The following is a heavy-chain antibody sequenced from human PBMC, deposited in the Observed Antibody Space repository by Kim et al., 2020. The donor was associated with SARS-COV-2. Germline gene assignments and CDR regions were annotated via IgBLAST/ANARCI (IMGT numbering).Heavy chain of an antibody. Sequence: GGSLRLSCAASGFTFSSYEMNWVRQAPGKGLEWISYISSSGSTTNYADSLKGRFTISRDNAKSSLYLLINSLRVDDTAIYYCARERGGWSFDYWGQGTLVTVSS. CDR2: ISSSGSTT. J-gene: IGHJ4*02. CDR1: GFTFSSYE. V-gene: IGHV3-48*03. CDR3: ARERGGWSFDY. D-gene: IGHD2-15*01.